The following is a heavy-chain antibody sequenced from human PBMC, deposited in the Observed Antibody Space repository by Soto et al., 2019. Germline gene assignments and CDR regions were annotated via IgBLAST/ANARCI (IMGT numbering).Heavy chain of an antibody. J-gene: IGHJ6*02. Sequence: QLVESGGGVVQPRRSLRLSCAASGFTFSLYGMHWVRQAPGKGLEWVAVTSYDGSNTDYADSVKGRFTISRDNSKNTLYLQMSSLRAEDTAVYYCAKDSGYSGYDVYDYYYGMDVWGQGTTVTVSS. V-gene: IGHV3-30*18. D-gene: IGHD5-12*01. CDR2: TSYDGSNT. CDR1: GFTFSLYG. CDR3: AKDSGYSGYDVYDYYYGMDV.